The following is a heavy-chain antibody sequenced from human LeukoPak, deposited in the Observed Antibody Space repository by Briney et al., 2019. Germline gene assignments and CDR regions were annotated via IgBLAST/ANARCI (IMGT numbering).Heavy chain of an antibody. D-gene: IGHD2-2*01. J-gene: IGHJ5*02. CDR1: GGTFSSYA. CDR3: ASLPGDSYHPRFDP. V-gene: IGHV1-69*13. Sequence: SVKVSCKASGGTFSSYAISWVRQAPGQGLEWMGGIIPIFGTANYAQKFQGRVTITADESTSTAYMELSSLRSEDTAVYYCASLPGDSYHPRFDPWGQGTLVTVSS. CDR2: IIPIFGTA.